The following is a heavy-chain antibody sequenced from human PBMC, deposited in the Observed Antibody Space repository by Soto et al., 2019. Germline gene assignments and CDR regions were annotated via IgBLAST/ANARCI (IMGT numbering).Heavy chain of an antibody. V-gene: IGHV3-73*02. CDR2: IRSKANSYAT. D-gene: IGHD2-15*01. CDR1: GFTFSGST. Sequence: EVQLVESGGGLVQPGGSLKLSCAASGFTFSGSTMHWVRQASGKGLEWVGRIRSKANSYATAYAASVKGRFTISRDDSKNTAYLQMHSLKTEDTAVYYCTRLVLGSVVYWGQGTLVTVSS. CDR3: TRLVLGSVVY. J-gene: IGHJ4*02.